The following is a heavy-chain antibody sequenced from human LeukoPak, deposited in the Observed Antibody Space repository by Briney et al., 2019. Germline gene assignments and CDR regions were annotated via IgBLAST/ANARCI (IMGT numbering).Heavy chain of an antibody. CDR1: GGSISSPAYY. CDR2: IHYSGNT. D-gene: IGHD2-15*01. J-gene: IGHJ6*02. V-gene: IGHV4-39*01. Sequence: SETLSLTCTVSGGSISSPAYYWGWIRQPPGKGLEWIGSIHYSGNTYYNPSLKSRVTISADTSKNQFSLKLSSVTAADTAVYYCARHVDGYYYYGMDVWGQGTTVTVS. CDR3: ARHVDGYYYYGMDV.